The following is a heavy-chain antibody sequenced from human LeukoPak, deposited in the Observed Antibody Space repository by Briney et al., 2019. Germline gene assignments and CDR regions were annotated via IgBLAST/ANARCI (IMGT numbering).Heavy chain of an antibody. CDR1: GFTFNNYA. D-gene: IGHD3-22*01. V-gene: IGHV3-23*01. CDR3: ARLPTFYYDSSGYHYDY. J-gene: IGHJ4*02. Sequence: GGSLRLSCVASGFTFNNYAMSWVRQAPGKGLEWVSSISGSGPSTDYTDAVKGRFIISRDKSKNTLHLRMNSLRAEDTALYYCARLPTFYYDSSGYHYDYWGQGTLVTVSS. CDR2: ISGSGPST.